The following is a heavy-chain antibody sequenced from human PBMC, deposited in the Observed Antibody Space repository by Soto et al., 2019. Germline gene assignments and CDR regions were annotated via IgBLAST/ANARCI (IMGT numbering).Heavy chain of an antibody. CDR3: TNGPLITGDS. Sequence: GGSLRFSCAASGLRFSNYAMSWVRQAPGKGLEWVSSITSNSDRIHFADSVKGRFTISRDNSKNTLYLQLNSLRDEDTAVYYCTNGPLITGDSWGQGTLVTVSS. J-gene: IGHJ5*01. CDR1: GLRFSNYA. D-gene: IGHD3-16*01. CDR2: ITSNSDRI. V-gene: IGHV3-23*01.